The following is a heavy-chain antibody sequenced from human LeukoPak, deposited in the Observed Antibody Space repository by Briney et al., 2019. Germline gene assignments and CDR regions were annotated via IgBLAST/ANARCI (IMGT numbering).Heavy chain of an antibody. V-gene: IGHV1-2*02. CDR1: GYTFTGYY. D-gene: IGHD4-17*01. CDR2: INPNSGVT. J-gene: IGHJ4*02. Sequence: ASVKVSCKASGYTFTGYYMHWVRQAPGQGLEWMGWINPNSGVTDYAQKFQGRVTMTRDTSISTAYMEVSSLRSDDTAVYYCARGFGRAYGDKFDYWGQGTLVTVSS. CDR3: ARGFGRAYGDKFDY.